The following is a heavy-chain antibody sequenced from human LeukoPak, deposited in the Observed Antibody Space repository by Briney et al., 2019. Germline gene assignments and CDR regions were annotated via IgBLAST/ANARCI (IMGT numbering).Heavy chain of an antibody. CDR2: ISYDGSNK. Sequence: PGRSLRLSCAASGFTFSSYGMHWVRQAPGKGLEWVAVISYDGSNKYCADSVKGRFTISRDNSKNTLYLQMNSLRAEDTAVHYCAASAWDYWGQGTLVTVSS. D-gene: IGHD3-10*01. V-gene: IGHV3-30*03. CDR1: GFTFSSYG. CDR3: AASAWDY. J-gene: IGHJ4*02.